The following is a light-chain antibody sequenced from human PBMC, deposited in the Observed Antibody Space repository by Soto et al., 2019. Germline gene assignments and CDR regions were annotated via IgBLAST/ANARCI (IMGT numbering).Light chain of an antibody. CDR3: QQYNNWPRAT. CDR2: RTS. CDR1: QSISSN. Sequence: ERVMAQSPATLSVSPGGRATLSCRGSQSISSNLAWYQQKPGQAPRLLMFRTSSRATGFPARFSGSGSGTEFNLTISSLQSEDFGVYYCQQYNNWPRATFGGGTKVDIK. J-gene: IGKJ4*01. V-gene: IGKV3-15*01.